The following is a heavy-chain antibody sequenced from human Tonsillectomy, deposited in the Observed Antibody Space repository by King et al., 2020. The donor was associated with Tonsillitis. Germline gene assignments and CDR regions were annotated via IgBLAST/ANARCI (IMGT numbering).Heavy chain of an antibody. Sequence: VQLVESGAEVKRPGDSLKISCTGSGYSFTSFWIGWVRQLPGKGLEWMGIIYPGDSDTRYSPSFQGQVTISADKSSRTAYLQWSSLKASDIAMYYCGRPADGYVPFNYWGQGTLVTVSS. CDR2: IYPGDSDT. D-gene: IGHD3-16*01. CDR3: GRPADGYVPFNY. CDR1: GYSFTSFW. V-gene: IGHV5-51*03. J-gene: IGHJ4*02.